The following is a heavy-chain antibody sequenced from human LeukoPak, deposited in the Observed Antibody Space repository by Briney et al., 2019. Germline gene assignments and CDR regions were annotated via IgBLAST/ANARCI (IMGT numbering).Heavy chain of an antibody. D-gene: IGHD3-22*01. CDR1: GGTFSSYT. J-gene: IGHJ6*02. V-gene: IGHV1-69*02. Sequence: SVKVSCKASGGTFSSYTISWVRQAPGQGLEWMGRIIPILGIANYAQKFQGRVTITADKSTSTAYMELSSLRSEDTVVYYCARGPYYYDSSGTYYYGMDVWGQGTTVTVSS. CDR2: IIPILGIA. CDR3: ARGPYYYDSSGTYYYGMDV.